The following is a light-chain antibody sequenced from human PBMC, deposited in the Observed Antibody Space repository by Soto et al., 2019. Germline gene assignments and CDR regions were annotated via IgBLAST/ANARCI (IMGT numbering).Light chain of an antibody. CDR3: QQANNFPLT. CDR1: RVIGDW. J-gene: IGKJ4*01. V-gene: IGKV1-12*01. Sequence: DIHMTQSPSFVSASVGDTVSITCRASRVIGDWVAWYQHKPGKVPNLLMYGAYTLQSWVPSRFSASGVGTDVTLTISTLQPEEFATYSCQQANNFPLTFGGGTKVDI. CDR2: GAY.